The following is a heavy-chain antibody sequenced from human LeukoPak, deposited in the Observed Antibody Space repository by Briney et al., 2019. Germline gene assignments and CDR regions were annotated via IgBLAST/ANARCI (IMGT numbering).Heavy chain of an antibody. CDR1: GGSITNSPYH. D-gene: IGHD2-21*02. Sequence: PSEALSLTCTVSGGSITNSPYHWAWIHPPPRRRPGRIGTISHSGVTQYNPSLTKPATISLDTRKNHFSRSRNALAAADTVVFYCARSMVTMERNFDHWGQGTLVTVSS. J-gene: IGHJ4*02. V-gene: IGHV4-39*07. CDR2: ISHSGVT. CDR3: ARSMVTMERNFDH.